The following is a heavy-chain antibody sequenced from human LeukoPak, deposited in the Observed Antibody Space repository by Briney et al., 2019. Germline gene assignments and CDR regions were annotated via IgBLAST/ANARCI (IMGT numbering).Heavy chain of an antibody. CDR1: DGXTSYYY. D-gene: IGHD4-23*01. CDR2: IYIGGST. J-gene: IGHJ6*02. V-gene: IGHV4-4*07. CDR3: ARWHMNSQDV. Sequence: PSETLSLTCTVSDGXTSYYYCSWIRQPAGKGLEWIGRIYIGGSTNYSPSLKSRVSMSLDKSKNQLSLKLISVSAADTAVYYCARWHMNSQDVWGRGTAVTVS.